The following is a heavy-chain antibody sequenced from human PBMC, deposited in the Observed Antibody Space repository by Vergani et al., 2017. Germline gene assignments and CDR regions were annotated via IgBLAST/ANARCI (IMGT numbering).Heavy chain of an antibody. Sequence: VQLLESGGGLVQPGGSLRLSCEASGFSFPGYAMSWVRQAPGKGLEWIGTMYYSGSTYHNPSLKSRVSMSVDTSKNQFSLNVSSVTAADTAVYFCEAGTYYNPWYWGQGILVTVSS. D-gene: IGHD3-10*01. J-gene: IGHJ4*02. CDR1: GFSFPGYA. V-gene: IGHV4-59*04. CDR3: EAGTYYNPWY. CDR2: MYYSGST.